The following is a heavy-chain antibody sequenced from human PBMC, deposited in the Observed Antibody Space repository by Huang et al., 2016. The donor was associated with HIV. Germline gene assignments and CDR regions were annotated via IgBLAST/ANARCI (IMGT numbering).Heavy chain of an antibody. V-gene: IGHV4-39*01. CDR3: ARQDTSGWYADPYYFDY. D-gene: IGHD6-19*01. J-gene: IGHJ4*02. Sequence: QLQLQESGPGLVKPSETLSLTCTVSGGSISTSGYYWGWIRHPPGKGLEGIGSIYYSGSTSYNPALKSRVTISVDTSKSQFSLKLSSVTAADTAVYYCARQDTSGWYADPYYFDYWGQGTLVTVSS. CDR1: GGSISTSGYY. CDR2: IYYSGST.